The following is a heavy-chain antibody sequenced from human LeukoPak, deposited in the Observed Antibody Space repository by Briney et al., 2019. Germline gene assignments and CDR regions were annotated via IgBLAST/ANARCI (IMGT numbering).Heavy chain of an antibody. J-gene: IGHJ4*02. D-gene: IGHD3-3*01. CDR1: GFTFSSYA. CDR3: ARGRPSYYDFWSGYYGY. Sequence: GGSLRLSCAASGFTFSSYAMHWVRQAPGKGLKYVSAISSNGGSTYYANSVKGRFTISRDNSKNTLYLQMGSLRAEDMAVYYCARGRPSYYDFWSGYYGYWGQGTLVTVSS. CDR2: ISSNGGST. V-gene: IGHV3-64*01.